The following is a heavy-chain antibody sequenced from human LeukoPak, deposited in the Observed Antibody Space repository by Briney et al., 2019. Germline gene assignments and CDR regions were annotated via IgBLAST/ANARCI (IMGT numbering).Heavy chain of an antibody. D-gene: IGHD4-11*01. CDR3: AGNLTVTTDY. Sequence: PGGSLRLSCAASGFIFSDYSMNWVRQAPGKGLEWVSSISSSGSYRYYIDSVKGRFTISRDNAKNSLYLQMNSLRAEDTAVYFCAGNLTVTTDYWDQGTLVTVSS. V-gene: IGHV3-21*01. CDR2: ISSSGSYR. CDR1: GFIFSDYS. J-gene: IGHJ4*02.